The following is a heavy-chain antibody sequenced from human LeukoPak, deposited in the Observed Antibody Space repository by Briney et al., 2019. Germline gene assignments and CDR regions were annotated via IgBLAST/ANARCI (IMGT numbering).Heavy chain of an antibody. Sequence: GGSLRLSCAASGFTFSSYAMSWVRQAPGKGLEWVSYISSSGSTIYYADSVKGRFTISRDNAKNSLYLQMNSLRAEDTAVYYCARDSRYGSGSSYYYYGMDVWGQGTTVTVSS. V-gene: IGHV3-48*04. D-gene: IGHD3-10*01. CDR3: ARDSRYGSGSSYYYYGMDV. CDR2: ISSSGSTI. CDR1: GFTFSSYA. J-gene: IGHJ6*02.